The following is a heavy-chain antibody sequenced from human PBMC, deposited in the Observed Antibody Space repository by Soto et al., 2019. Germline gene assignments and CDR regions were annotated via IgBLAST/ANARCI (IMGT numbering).Heavy chain of an antibody. J-gene: IGHJ1*01. V-gene: IGHV3-48*03. Sequence: EVKLVESGGGLVQPGGSLRLSCAASGFTFSTYEMNWVRQAPGKGLEWISYISSSGSSIYYADSVKGRFTISRDNAWNSLHLQMNSLRVEDTAVYCCARDGYDSSGDSEYFQYWGQGTLVTVSS. CDR3: ARDGYDSSGDSEYFQY. CDR1: GFTFSTYE. D-gene: IGHD3-22*01. CDR2: ISSSGSSI.